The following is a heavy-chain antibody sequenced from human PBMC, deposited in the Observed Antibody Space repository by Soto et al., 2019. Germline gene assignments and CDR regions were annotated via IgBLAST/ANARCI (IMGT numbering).Heavy chain of an antibody. CDR1: GDSVVNGTYY. V-gene: IGHV4-61*01. CDR2: VYYSGST. Sequence: PSETLSLTCTVSGDSVVNGTYYWSWIRQPPGKGLEWIGYVYYSGSTTYNPSLKGRVTISVDTSKHQFSLRLTSVTAADTAVYYCARSDYYGASDYWGQGRLVTVSS. J-gene: IGHJ4*02. CDR3: ARSDYYGASDY. D-gene: IGHD4-17*01.